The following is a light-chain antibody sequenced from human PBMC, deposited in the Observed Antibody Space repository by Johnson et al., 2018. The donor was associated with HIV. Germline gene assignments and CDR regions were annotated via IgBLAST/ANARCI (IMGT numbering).Light chain of an antibody. CDR1: SSTIGNNY. V-gene: IGLV1-51*02. Sequence: QSMLTQPPSVSAAPGQKVTISCSGSSSTIGNNYVSWYQVLPGTAPKLLIYKNDKRPSGIPDRFSGSKSGTSATLGITGLQTGDEAVYYCGTWDTSLTKGGVFGTGTKVTVL. CDR2: KND. J-gene: IGLJ1*01. CDR3: GTWDTSLTKGGV.